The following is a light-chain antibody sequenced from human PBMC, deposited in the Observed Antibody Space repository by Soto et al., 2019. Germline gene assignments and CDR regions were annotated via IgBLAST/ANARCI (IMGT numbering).Light chain of an antibody. Sequence: DIQMTQSPSSLSASVGDRVTITCRASQSISSYLNWYQQKPGKAPKLLIYAASSLQSVVPSRFSGSGSGTDFTLTISSLQPEDFATYYCQKSYSTPWTFGQGTKVEIK. J-gene: IGKJ1*01. CDR3: QKSYSTPWT. V-gene: IGKV1-39*01. CDR1: QSISSY. CDR2: AAS.